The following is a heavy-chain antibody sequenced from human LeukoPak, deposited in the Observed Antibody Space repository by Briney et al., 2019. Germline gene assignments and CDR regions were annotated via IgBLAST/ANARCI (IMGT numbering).Heavy chain of an antibody. D-gene: IGHD6-13*01. CDR3: ARDPIAATGPFDY. CDR2: IYYSGST. CDR1: GGSISSGDYY. Sequence: SETLSLTCTVSGGSISSGDYYWGWIRQPPGKGLEWIGYIYYSGSTYYNPSLKSRVTISVDTSKNQFSLKLSSVTAADTAVYYCARDPIAATGPFDYWGQGTLVTVSS. V-gene: IGHV4-30-4*01. J-gene: IGHJ4*02.